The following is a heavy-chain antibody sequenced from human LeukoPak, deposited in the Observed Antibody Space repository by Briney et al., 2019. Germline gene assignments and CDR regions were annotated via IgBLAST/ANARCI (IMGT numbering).Heavy chain of an antibody. J-gene: IGHJ4*02. D-gene: IGHD3-22*01. V-gene: IGHV3-69-1*01. CDR1: GFTFSGYN. CDR2: ISTSSTI. CDR3: ARVPYYFDTSGYFLDY. Sequence: GGSLRLSCTASGFTFSGYNMNWVRQAPGKGLEWVSYISTSSTIYYADSVKGRFTISRDNAKNSLFLQMNSLRAEDTAVYYCARVPYYFDTSGYFLDYWGQGTLVTVSS.